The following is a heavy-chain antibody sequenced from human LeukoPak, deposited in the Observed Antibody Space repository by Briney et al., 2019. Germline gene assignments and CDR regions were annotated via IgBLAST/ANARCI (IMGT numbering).Heavy chain of an antibody. CDR2: INPNSGGT. CDR1: GYTFTGYY. V-gene: IGHV1-2*02. CDR3: ARTKPVVPAARINWFDP. D-gene: IGHD2-2*01. J-gene: IGHJ5*02. Sequence: ASVKVSCKASGYTFTGYYMHWVRQAPGQGLEWMGWINPNSGGTNYAQKFQGRVTMTRDTSISTAYMELSRLRSDDTAVYYCARTKPVVPAARINWFDPWGQGTLVTVSS.